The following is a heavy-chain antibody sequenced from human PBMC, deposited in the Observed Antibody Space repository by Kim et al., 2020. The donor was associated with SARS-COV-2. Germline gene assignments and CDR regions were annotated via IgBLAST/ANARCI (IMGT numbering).Heavy chain of an antibody. Sequence: SETLSLTCAVYGGSFSGYYWSWIRQPPGKGLEWIGEINHSGSTNYNPSLKSRVTISVDTSKNQFSLKLSSVTAADTAVYYCARVGRYSYGYRRKQHPFDYWGQGTLVTVSS. CDR1: GGSFSGYY. J-gene: IGHJ4*02. CDR3: ARVGRYSYGYRRKQHPFDY. CDR2: INHSGST. D-gene: IGHD5-18*01. V-gene: IGHV4-34*01.